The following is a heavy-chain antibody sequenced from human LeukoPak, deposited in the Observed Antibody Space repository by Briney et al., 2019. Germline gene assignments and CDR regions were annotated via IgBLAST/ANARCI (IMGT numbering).Heavy chain of an antibody. CDR2: IYYSGST. CDR3: AGGYCSSTSCYRPDWYFDL. D-gene: IGHD2-2*03. J-gene: IGHJ2*01. Sequence: SETLSLTCTVSGVSISSYYWSWIRQPPGKGLEWIGYIYYSGSTNYNPSLKSRVTISVDTSKNQFSLKLSSVTAADTAVYYCAGGYCSSTSCYRPDWYFDLWGRGTLVTVSS. V-gene: IGHV4-59*01. CDR1: GVSISSYY.